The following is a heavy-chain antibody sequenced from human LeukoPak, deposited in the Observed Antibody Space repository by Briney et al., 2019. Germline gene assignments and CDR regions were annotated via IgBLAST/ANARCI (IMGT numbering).Heavy chain of an antibody. Sequence: SETLSLTCTVSGGSISSGDYYWSWIRQPPGKGLEWIGYIYYSGSTYYNPSLKSRVTISVDTSKNQFSLKLSSVTAADTAVYYCARGEDYSNRFDYWGQGTLVTVSS. CDR2: IYYSGST. CDR1: GGSISSGDYY. D-gene: IGHD4-11*01. CDR3: ARGEDYSNRFDY. J-gene: IGHJ4*02. V-gene: IGHV4-30-4*02.